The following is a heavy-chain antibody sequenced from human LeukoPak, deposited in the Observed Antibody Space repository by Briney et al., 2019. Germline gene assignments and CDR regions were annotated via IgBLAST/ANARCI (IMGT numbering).Heavy chain of an antibody. D-gene: IGHD3-10*01. J-gene: IGHJ4*02. V-gene: IGHV3-53*01. CDR2: IYSGGST. Sequence: GGSLRLSCAASGFTVNNNYMNWVRQAPGKGLEWVSVIYSGGSTYYADSMKGRFTISRDNSKNTLYLQMNSLRAEDTAVYYCARDFGGSRDYWGQGTLVTVSS. CDR1: GFTVNNNY. CDR3: ARDFGGSRDY.